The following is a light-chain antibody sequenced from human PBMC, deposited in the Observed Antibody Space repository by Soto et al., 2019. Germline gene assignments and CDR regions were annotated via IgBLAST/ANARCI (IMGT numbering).Light chain of an antibody. CDR2: EVS. CDR3: SSYTSSSTL. J-gene: IGLJ2*01. CDR1: SSDVGGYNY. Sequence: QLVLTQPASVSGSPGQSITISCTGTSSDVGGYNYVSWYQQHPGKAPKLMIYEVSNRPSGVSNRFSGSKSGNTASLTISGLQAEDEADYYCSSYTSSSTLFGGGTKVTVL. V-gene: IGLV2-14*01.